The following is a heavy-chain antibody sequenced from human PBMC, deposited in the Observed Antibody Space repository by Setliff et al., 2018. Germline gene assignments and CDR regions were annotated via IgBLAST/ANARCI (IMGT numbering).Heavy chain of an antibody. CDR3: ARLGGLLVATMPFDY. CDR2: IFQSGIT. CDR1: GFSITSGYY. V-gene: IGHV4-38-2*01. J-gene: IGHJ4*02. D-gene: IGHD5-12*01. Sequence: ASDTLSLTCAVSGFSITSGYYWGWIRQSPGKGPEWIGNIFQSGITFYNPSLKSRVTMSLDTSKNQFSLKLRSVTAADTAVYYCARLGGLLVATMPFDYWGQGTLVTVSS.